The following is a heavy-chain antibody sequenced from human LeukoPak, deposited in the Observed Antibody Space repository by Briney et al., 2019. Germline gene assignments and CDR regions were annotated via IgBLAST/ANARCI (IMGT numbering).Heavy chain of an antibody. CDR1: GGSISSYY. Sequence: SETLSLTCTVSGGSISSYYWSWIRQPPGKGLEWIGYIYYSGSTNYNPSLKSRVTISVDTSKNQFSLELSSVTAADTAVYYCARHAIGEDDYYDSSGYYSAFDIWGQGTMVTVSS. CDR2: IYYSGST. CDR3: ARHAIGEDDYYDSSGYYSAFDI. V-gene: IGHV4-59*08. J-gene: IGHJ3*02. D-gene: IGHD3-22*01.